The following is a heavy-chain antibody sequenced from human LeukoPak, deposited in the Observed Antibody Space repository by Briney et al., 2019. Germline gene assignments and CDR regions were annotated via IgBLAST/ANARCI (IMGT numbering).Heavy chain of an antibody. J-gene: IGHJ4*02. CDR2: IRYDGSNR. CDR3: ASGPIWFGELFED. D-gene: IGHD3-10*01. Sequence: GGSLRLSCAASGFTFSSYGMHWVRQAPGKGLEWVAFIRYDGSNRYYADSVKGRFTISRDNSKNTLYLQMNSLRAEDTAVYYCASGPIWFGELFEDWGQGTLVTVSS. V-gene: IGHV3-30*02. CDR1: GFTFSSYG.